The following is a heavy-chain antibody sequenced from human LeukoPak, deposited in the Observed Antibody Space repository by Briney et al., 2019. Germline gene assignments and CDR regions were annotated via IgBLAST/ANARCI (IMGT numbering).Heavy chain of an antibody. CDR3: ASPTGWGAPDAFEI. J-gene: IGHJ3*02. CDR1: DFTFTSFG. V-gene: IGHV1-18*01. CDR2: VNGYNGDT. Sequence: GASVKVSCKAFDFTFTSFGISWVRQAPGHGLEGMGWVNGYNGDTNYEQNLQGRVSMTTDTSTSTTYLELRSLRSDDTAVYYCASPTGWGAPDAFEIWGQGTVVTVSS. D-gene: IGHD1-14*01.